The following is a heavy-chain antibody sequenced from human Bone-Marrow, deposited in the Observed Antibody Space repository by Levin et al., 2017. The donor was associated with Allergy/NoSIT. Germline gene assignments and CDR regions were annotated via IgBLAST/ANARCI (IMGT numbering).Heavy chain of an antibody. CDR1: GHTFNNYW. CDR2: IYPDDSDT. D-gene: IGHD2-15*01. CDR3: ARRRADVGNYGLDV. Sequence: KSGGSLRLSCRGSGHTFNNYWIAWVRQMPGKGLEWMGIIYPDDSDTQYSPSFRGQVTISADKSTNTAYLQWSSLKASDTAIYYCARRRADVGNYGLDVWGQGTTVIVSS. J-gene: IGHJ6*02. V-gene: IGHV5-51*01.